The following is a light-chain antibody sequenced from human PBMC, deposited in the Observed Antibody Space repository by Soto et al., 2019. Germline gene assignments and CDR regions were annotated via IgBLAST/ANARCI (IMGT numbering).Light chain of an antibody. V-gene: IGLV2-14*01. CDR3: SSYTSSSTYV. CDR2: EVS. CDR1: STDVGAYNF. J-gene: IGLJ1*01. Sequence: QSALTQPASVSGSPGQSITSSCTGTSTDVGAYNFVSWYQQHPGKAPKLMIYEVSNRPSGVSNRFSGSKSGNTASLIISGLQPEDEADYYCSSYTSSSTYVFGTGTKVTVL.